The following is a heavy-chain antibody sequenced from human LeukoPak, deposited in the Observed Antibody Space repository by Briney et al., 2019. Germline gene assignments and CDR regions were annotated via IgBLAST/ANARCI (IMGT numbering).Heavy chain of an antibody. Sequence: GGSLRLSCAASGFTFSDHYMSWIRQAPGEGLEWISYITSSNNIYYADSVKGRFTISRDNAKNSLYLQMNSLRAEDTAVYYCARDGDWYFDLWGRGTLVTVSS. V-gene: IGHV3-11*01. CDR2: ITSSNNI. D-gene: IGHD4-17*01. CDR1: GFTFSDHY. CDR3: ARDGDWYFDL. J-gene: IGHJ2*01.